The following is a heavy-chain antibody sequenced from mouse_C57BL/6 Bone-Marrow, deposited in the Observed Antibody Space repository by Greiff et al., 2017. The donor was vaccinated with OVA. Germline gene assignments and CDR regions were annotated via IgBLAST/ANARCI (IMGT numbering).Heavy chain of an antibody. CDR3: AYSSGHLYYAMDY. J-gene: IGHJ4*01. D-gene: IGHD3-2*02. CDR2: IDPANGNT. Sequence: VQLQQSVAELVRPGASVKLSCTASGFNIKNTYMHWVKQRPEQGLEWIGRIDPANGNTKYAPKFQGTATITADTSSNTAYLQLSSLTSEDTAIYYCAYSSGHLYYAMDYWGQGTSVTVSS. V-gene: IGHV14-3*01. CDR1: GFNIKNTY.